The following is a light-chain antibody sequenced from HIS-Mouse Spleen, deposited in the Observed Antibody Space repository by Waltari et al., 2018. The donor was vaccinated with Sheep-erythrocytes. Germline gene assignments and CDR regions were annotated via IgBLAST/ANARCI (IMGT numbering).Light chain of an antibody. CDR3: QQTNSFPPT. CDR2: AAS. CDR1: QGISSW. J-gene: IGKJ1*01. Sequence: DIQMTQSPSSVSASVGDRVTITCRASQGISSWLGWYQQKTGKAPKRLIYAASSLQSGVPSRFSGSGSATDFTLTISSLQPEDFATYYCQQTNSFPPTFGQGTKVEIK. V-gene: IGKV1-12*01.